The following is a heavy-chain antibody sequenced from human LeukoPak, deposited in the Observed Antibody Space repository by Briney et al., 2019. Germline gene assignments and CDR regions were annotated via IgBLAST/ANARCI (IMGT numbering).Heavy chain of an antibody. J-gene: IGHJ4*02. V-gene: IGHV1-46*01. CDR3: ARVPYCSNGICYTHYYCDY. CDR2: INPSGGRT. CDR1: GYTSTNYY. Sequence: GASVKVSCKASGYTSTNYYMHWVRQAPGQGLEWMGIINPSGGRTSYAQKFQGRVIMTRDTSTSTVYMELSSLRSEDTAVYYCARVPYCSNGICYTHYYCDYWGQGTLVTVSS. D-gene: IGHD2-8*01.